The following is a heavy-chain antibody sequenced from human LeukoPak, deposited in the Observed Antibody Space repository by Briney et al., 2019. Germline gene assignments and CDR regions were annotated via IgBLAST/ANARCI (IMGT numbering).Heavy chain of an antibody. CDR2: IYYSGST. CDR3: ARNHTHEGYGYYFDY. J-gene: IGHJ4*02. Sequence: SETLSLTCTVSGDPISSYYWSWIRQPPGKGLEWIGYIYYSGSTNYNPSLKSRITISMDTSKNQFSLRLSSVTAADTAVYYCARNHTHEGYGYYFDYWGQGTLITVSS. V-gene: IGHV4-59*08. CDR1: GDPISSYY. D-gene: IGHD5-18*01.